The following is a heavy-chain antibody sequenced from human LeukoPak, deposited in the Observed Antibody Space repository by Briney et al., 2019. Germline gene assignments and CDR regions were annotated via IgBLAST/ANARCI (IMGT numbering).Heavy chain of an antibody. Sequence: SVTLSLTCTVSGGSISSYYWSWIRQPPGKGLEWIGYIYYSGSTNYNPSLKSRVTISVDTSKNQYSLKLSSVTAADTAVYYCAGHYYGMDVWGQGTTVTVSS. J-gene: IGHJ6*02. V-gene: IGHV4-59*08. CDR1: GGSISSYY. CDR2: IYYSGST. CDR3: AGHYYGMDV.